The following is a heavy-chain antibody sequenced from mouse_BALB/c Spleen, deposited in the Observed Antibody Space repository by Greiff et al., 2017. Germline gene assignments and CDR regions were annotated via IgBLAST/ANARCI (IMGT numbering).Heavy chain of an antibody. D-gene: IGHD2-4*01. CDR3: ARDEEDYDDDGRGFAY. CDR1: GFSLTSYG. CDR2: IWAGGST. V-gene: IGHV2-9*02. Sequence: VQLVESGPGLVAPSQSLSITCTVSGFSLTSYGVHWVRQPPGKGLEWLGVIWAGGSTNYNSALMSRLSISKDNSKSQVFLKMNSLQTDDTAMYYCARDEEDYDDDGRGFAYWGQGTLVTVSA. J-gene: IGHJ3*01.